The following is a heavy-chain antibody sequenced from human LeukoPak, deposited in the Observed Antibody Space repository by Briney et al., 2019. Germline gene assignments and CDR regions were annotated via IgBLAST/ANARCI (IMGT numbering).Heavy chain of an antibody. CDR3: ARLSGWYYFDY. V-gene: IGHV4-39*01. Sequence: SETLSLTRTVSGGSISSSSYYWGWIRQPPGKGLEWIGSIYYSGSTYYNPSLKSRVTISVDTSKNQFSLKLSSVTAADTAVYYCARLSGWYYFDYWGQGTLVTVSS. CDR2: IYYSGST. CDR1: GGSISSSSYY. J-gene: IGHJ4*02. D-gene: IGHD6-19*01.